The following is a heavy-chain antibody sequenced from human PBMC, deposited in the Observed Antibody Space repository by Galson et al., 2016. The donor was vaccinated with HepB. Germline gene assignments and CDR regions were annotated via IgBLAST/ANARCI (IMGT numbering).Heavy chain of an antibody. CDR2: FSTTSSDT. CDR3: ARTQRNGHELDY. D-gene: IGHD6-25*01. V-gene: IGHV3-11*06. Sequence: SLRLSCAASGFTFSDHYMSWVRQAPGNGLEWVSYFSTTSSDTKYADSVKGRFTISRDNAKNSLYLQMNSLSAEDTAVYYCARTQRNGHELDYWGQGTLVTVSS. CDR1: GFTFSDHY. J-gene: IGHJ4*02.